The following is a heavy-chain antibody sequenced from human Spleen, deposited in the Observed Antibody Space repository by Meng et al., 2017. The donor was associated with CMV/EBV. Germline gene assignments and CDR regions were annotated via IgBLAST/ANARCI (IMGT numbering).Heavy chain of an antibody. CDR2: IYYSGST. D-gene: IGHD1-7*01. J-gene: IGHJ4*02. V-gene: IGHV4-39*07. CDR3: ARSQLQAHTDY. Sequence: SETLSLTCTVSGGSISSSSYYWGWIRQPPGKGLEWIGSIYYSGSTYYNPSLKSRVTISADTSKNQFSLKLSSVTAADTAVYYCARSQLQAHTDYWGQGTLVTVSS. CDR1: GGSISSSSYY.